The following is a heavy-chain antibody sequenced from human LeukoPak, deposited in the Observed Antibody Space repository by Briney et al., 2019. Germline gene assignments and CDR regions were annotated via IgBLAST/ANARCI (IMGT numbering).Heavy chain of an antibody. CDR1: GFTFSRYD. D-gene: IGHD1-26*01. J-gene: IGHJ3*02. CDR3: ARGGSYLSAFDI. V-gene: IGHV3-23*01. CDR2: ISGSGGST. Sequence: GGSLRLSCAASGFTFSRYDMSWVRQTPGKGLEWVPAISGSGGSTYYADSVKGRFTISRDNSKNTLYLQMNSLRAEDTAVYYCARGGSYLSAFDIWGQGTMVTVSS.